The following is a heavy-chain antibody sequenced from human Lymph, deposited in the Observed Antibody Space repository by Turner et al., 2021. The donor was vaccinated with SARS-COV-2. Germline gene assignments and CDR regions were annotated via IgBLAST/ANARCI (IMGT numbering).Heavy chain of an antibody. D-gene: IGHD1-26*01. CDR1: GFTFSYYW. CDR3: ARMGSSSWYFDY. V-gene: IGHV3-7*01. CDR2: IKQDGSEK. J-gene: IGHJ4*02. Sequence: EVTLVESGAGLVQPGGSLRLSCAASGFTFSYYWMSWVRQAPGKGLEWVANIKQDGSEKYYVDSVKGRFTISRDNAKNSLFLQMNSLRAEDTAVYYCARMGSSSWYFDYWGQGTLVTVSS.